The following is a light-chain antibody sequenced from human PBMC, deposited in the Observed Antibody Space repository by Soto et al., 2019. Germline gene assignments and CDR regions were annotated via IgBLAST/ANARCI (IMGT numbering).Light chain of an antibody. CDR2: GES. Sequence: EIVLTQSPGTLSLSPGERATLSCRASQSVSSSYLAWYQQKPGQAPRLLIYGESSRATGIPDRFSGSGSGTDFTLTIIRLEPEDFAVYYCQQYGSSPPDTFGQGTKLEIK. V-gene: IGKV3-20*01. CDR3: QQYGSSPPDT. J-gene: IGKJ2*01. CDR1: QSVSSSY.